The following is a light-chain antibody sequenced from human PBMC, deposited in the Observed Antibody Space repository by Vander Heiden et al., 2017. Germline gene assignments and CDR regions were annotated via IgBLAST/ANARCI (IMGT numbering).Light chain of an antibody. CDR2: DNN. V-gene: IGLV1-51*01. CDR1: RSNIGTNY. J-gene: IGLJ2*01. Sequence: QSVLTQPPSVSAAPGQQVTISCSGSRSNIGTNYVSWYQQLPGTAPKLLIYDNNKRPSAIPDRFSGSKSGTSATLVITGLQTGDEADDYCGTWESSLSAVVFGGGTKLTVL. CDR3: GTWESSLSAVV.